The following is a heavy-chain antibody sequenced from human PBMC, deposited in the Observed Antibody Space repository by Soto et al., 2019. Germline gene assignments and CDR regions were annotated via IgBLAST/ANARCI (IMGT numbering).Heavy chain of an antibody. J-gene: IGHJ4*02. CDR1: GFTFSSYS. D-gene: IGHD6-19*01. CDR3: ARMASIAVAGTMIDY. Sequence: EVQLVESGGGLVKPGGSLRLSCAASGFTFSSYSMNWVRQAPGKGLEWVSSISSSSSYIYYADSVKGRFTISRDNAKNSLYLQMNSLRAEDMAVYYCARMASIAVAGTMIDYWGQGTLVTVSS. V-gene: IGHV3-21*01. CDR2: ISSSSSYI.